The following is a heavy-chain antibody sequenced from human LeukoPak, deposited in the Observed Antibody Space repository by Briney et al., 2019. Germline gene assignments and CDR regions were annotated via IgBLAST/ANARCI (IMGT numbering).Heavy chain of an antibody. CDR3: DRVVYCRRTSGPLDN. J-gene: IGHJ4*02. D-gene: IGHD2-2*01. CDR2: ISGGGSNT. V-gene: IGHV3-74*01. CDR1: GFTFSSYW. Sequence: GGSLRLSCAASGFTFSSYWMHWVRQAPGKGLVWVSRISGGGSNTTYADSVKGRFPISRDNAKNTLYLQMNSLRAEDTAVYYGDRVVYCRRTSGPLDNWGQGTLVTVSS.